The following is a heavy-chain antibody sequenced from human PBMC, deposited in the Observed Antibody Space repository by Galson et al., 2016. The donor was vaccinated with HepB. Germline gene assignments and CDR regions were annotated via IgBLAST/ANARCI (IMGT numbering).Heavy chain of an antibody. CDR3: ARGHFDS. CDR1: GLSLSDYW. Sequence: SLRLSCAASGLSLSDYWMIWVRQAPGKGLEWVANINQDGSQTNYGDSVKGRFTISRDYAKNSLYLQMNSLRAEDTGVYSCARGHFDSWGQGTLVTVSS. J-gene: IGHJ5*01. V-gene: IGHV3-7*01. CDR2: INQDGSQT.